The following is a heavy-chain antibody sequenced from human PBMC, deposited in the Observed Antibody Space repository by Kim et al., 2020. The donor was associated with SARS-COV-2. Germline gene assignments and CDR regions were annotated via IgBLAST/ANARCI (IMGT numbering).Heavy chain of an antibody. J-gene: IGHJ4*02. Sequence: GGSLRLSCAAAGFTFNNYAMSWVRQAPGKGLEWVSGISGSGDTTYYADSVKGRFAISRDNSKNTLYLQMNSLRAEDTALYYCAKGRGSGPAAMNYWGQGTLVTVSS. CDR3: AKGRGSGPAAMNY. CDR1: GFTFNNYA. CDR2: ISGSGDTT. V-gene: IGHV3-23*01. D-gene: IGHD2-2*01.